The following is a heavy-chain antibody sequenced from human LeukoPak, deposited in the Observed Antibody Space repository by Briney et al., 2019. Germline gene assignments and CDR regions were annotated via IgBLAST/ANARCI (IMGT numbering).Heavy chain of an antibody. D-gene: IGHD3-22*01. Sequence: GGSLRLSCAASGFTFSSYWMHWVRQAPGKGLVWVSRINSDGSSTSYADSVKGRFTISRDNAKNTLYLQMNSLRAEDTAVYYCARDPVNYYDSSGSGFCGYWGQGTLVTVSS. CDR2: INSDGSST. V-gene: IGHV3-74*01. CDR3: ARDPVNYYDSSGSGFCGY. J-gene: IGHJ4*02. CDR1: GFTFSSYW.